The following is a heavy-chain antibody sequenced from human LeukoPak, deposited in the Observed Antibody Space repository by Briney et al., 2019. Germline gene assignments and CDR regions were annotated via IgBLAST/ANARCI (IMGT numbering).Heavy chain of an antibody. CDR3: ARESSASTSRLMDV. Sequence: SETLSLTCTVSGGSISAYYWSWIRQPAGKGLEWIGRIYSSESTNYNPSLKSRVTMSVDTSKNQFSLKLSSVTAADTAVYFCARESSASTSRLMDVWGKGTTVTVSS. D-gene: IGHD2-2*01. V-gene: IGHV4-4*07. J-gene: IGHJ6*03. CDR2: IYSSEST. CDR1: GGSISAYY.